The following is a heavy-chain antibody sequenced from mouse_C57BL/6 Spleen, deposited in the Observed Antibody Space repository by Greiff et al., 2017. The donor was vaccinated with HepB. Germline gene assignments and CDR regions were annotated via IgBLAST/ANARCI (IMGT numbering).Heavy chain of an antibody. CDR2: INYDGSST. V-gene: IGHV5-16*01. CDR1: GFTFSDYY. Sequence: EVKVVESEGGLVQPGSSMKLSCTASGFTFSDYYMAWVRQVPEKGLEWVANINYDGSSTYYLDSLKSRFIISRDNAKNILYLQMSSLKSEDTATYYWARERDYYGSSYGYFDVWGTGTTVTVSS. D-gene: IGHD1-1*01. CDR3: ARERDYYGSSYGYFDV. J-gene: IGHJ1*03.